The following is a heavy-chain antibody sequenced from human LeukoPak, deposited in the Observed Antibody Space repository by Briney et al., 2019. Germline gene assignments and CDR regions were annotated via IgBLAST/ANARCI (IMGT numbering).Heavy chain of an antibody. CDR3: ARSSYSRSSIDY. CDR1: GGPISTYY. D-gene: IGHD6-13*01. Sequence: SETLSLTCTVSGGPISTYYWSWIRQPPGKGLEWIGYIYYSGSTNYNPSLKSRVTISVDTSKNQFSLKLSSVTAADTAVYYCARSSYSRSSIDYWGQGTLVTVSS. CDR2: IYYSGST. J-gene: IGHJ4*02. V-gene: IGHV4-59*08.